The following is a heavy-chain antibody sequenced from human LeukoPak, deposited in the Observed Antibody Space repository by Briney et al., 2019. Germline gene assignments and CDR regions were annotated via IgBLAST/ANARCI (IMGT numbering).Heavy chain of an antibody. CDR1: GFTFGDYA. CDR2: IRSKPYGGTT. Sequence: GGSLRLSCTASGFTFGDYAMSWFRQAPGKGLEWVGFIRSKPYGGTTENAASVKGRFTISRDDSKSIAYLQMNSLKTEDTAVYYCARGGVYCSSVSCSVDYWGQGILVTVSS. V-gene: IGHV3-49*03. D-gene: IGHD2-2*01. CDR3: ARGGVYCSSVSCSVDY. J-gene: IGHJ4*02.